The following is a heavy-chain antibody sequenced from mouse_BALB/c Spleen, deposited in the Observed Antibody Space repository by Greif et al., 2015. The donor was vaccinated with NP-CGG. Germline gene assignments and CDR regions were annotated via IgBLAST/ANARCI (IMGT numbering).Heavy chain of an antibody. CDR3: TEWEGNFLAY. D-gene: IGHD2-1*01. Sequence: QVQLQQPGAELVRPGASVKLSCKASGYTFTSYWINWVKQRPGQGLEWIGNIYPSDSYTNYNQKFKDKATLTVDKSSSTAYMQLSSPTSEDSAVYYCTEWEGNFLAYWGQGTLVTVSA. CDR1: GYTFTSYW. J-gene: IGHJ3*01. CDR2: IYPSDSYT. V-gene: IGHV1-69*02.